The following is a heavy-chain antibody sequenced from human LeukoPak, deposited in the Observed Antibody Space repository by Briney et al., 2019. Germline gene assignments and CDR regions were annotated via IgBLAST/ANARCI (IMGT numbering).Heavy chain of an antibody. CDR1: GYTFTKYG. CDR3: ARGNFWSGYYDYYYYMDV. V-gene: IGHV1-18*01. J-gene: IGHJ6*03. Sequence: ASGKVSCKASGYTFTKYGISWVRRAPGQGREWMGWISANNGNTNYTQKLQGRVTMTTDTSTSTAYMELRSLRSDDTAVYYCARGNFWSGYYDYYYYMDVWGKGTTVTVSS. CDR2: ISANNGNT. D-gene: IGHD3-3*01.